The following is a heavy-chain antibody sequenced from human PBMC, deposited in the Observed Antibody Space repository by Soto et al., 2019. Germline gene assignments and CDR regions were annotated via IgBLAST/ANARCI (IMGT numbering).Heavy chain of an antibody. CDR1: GFTFSSYA. D-gene: IGHD3-22*01. V-gene: IGHV3-30-3*01. Sequence: QVQLVESGGGVVQPGRSLRLSCAASGFTFSSYAMHWVRQAPGKGLEWVAVISYDGSNKYYADSVKGRFTISRDNSKNTRDLQMNSLRAEDTAVYYGARDPSWGMIVIGYFDYWGQGTLVTVSS. CDR3: ARDPSWGMIVIGYFDY. CDR2: ISYDGSNK. J-gene: IGHJ4*02.